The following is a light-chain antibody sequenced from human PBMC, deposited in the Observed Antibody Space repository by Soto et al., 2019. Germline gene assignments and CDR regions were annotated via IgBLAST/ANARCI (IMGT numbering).Light chain of an antibody. CDR2: EVS. CDR3: SSYAGSNNSYV. J-gene: IGLJ1*01. Sequence: QSALTHPPSASGSPGQSVTIFCTGTSSDVGGYNYVSWYQQHPGKAPKLMIYEVSKRPSGVPDRFSGSKSGNTASLTVSGLQAEDEADYYCSSYAGSNNSYVFGTGTKVTVL. CDR1: SSDVGGYNY. V-gene: IGLV2-8*01.